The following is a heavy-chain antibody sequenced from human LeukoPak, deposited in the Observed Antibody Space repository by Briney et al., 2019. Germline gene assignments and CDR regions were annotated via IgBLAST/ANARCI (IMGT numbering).Heavy chain of an antibody. CDR1: GFTVSSNY. Sequence: GGSLRLSCAASGFTVSSNYMSWVRQAPGKGLEWVSVIYSGGSTYYADSVKGRFTISRHNSKNTLYLQMNSLRAEDTAVYYCARGGSGYYSDTHDYWGQGTLVTVSS. CDR2: IYSGGST. J-gene: IGHJ4*02. CDR3: ARGGSGYYSDTHDY. V-gene: IGHV3-53*04. D-gene: IGHD3-22*01.